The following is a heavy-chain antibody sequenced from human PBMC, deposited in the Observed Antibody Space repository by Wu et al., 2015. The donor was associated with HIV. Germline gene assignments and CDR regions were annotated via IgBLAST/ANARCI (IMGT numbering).Heavy chain of an antibody. V-gene: IGHV1-18*01. J-gene: IGHJ4*02. D-gene: IGHD3-9*01. CDR2: ISDYERNI. CDR1: GYNFNGFG. CDR3: ARGRYSSNTGFFGF. Sequence: QVQLVQSGIEVKKSGASVKVSCKASGYNFNGFGIIWVRQAPGQGLEWMGWISDYERNIHYGQKFRGRLTLTADTVTSTAFMDLRNLRSDDTAIYFCARGRYSSNTGFFGFWGQGTLVTVSS.